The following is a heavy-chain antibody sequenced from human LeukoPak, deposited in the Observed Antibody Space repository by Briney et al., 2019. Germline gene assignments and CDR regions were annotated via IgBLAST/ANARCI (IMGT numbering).Heavy chain of an antibody. V-gene: IGHV1-69*04. D-gene: IGHD7-27*01. Sequence: ASVKVSCKASGGTFSSYAISWVRQAPGQGLEWVGRIIPILGIANYAQKFQGRVTITADKSTSTAYMELSSLRSEDTAVYYCARDSQLTGDLYWGQGTLVTVPS. CDR1: GGTFSSYA. CDR2: IIPILGIA. CDR3: ARDSQLTGDLY. J-gene: IGHJ4*02.